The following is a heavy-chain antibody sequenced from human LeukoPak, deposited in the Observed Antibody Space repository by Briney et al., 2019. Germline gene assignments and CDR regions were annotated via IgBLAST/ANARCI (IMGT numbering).Heavy chain of an antibody. CDR2: MGSGGSYM. V-gene: IGHV3-48*03. CDR3: ARDSFSDSRGSYAFDI. J-gene: IGHJ3*02. D-gene: IGHD3-22*01. Sequence: GGSLTLPCTVSGLTFSSYEENWVRHSPGGGRGWVLYMGSGGSYMHYADPVEGRFSISRDNTNNVLYLQMNSLRAEDTAVYYCARDSFSDSRGSYAFDIWGQGTMVTVSS. CDR1: GLTFSSYE.